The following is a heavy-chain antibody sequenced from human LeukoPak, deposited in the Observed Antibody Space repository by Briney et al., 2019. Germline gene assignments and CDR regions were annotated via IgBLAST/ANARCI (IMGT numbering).Heavy chain of an antibody. CDR2: IYTSGST. V-gene: IGHV4-61*02. D-gene: IGHD1-7*01. CDR1: GGSISSGSYY. J-gene: IGHJ6*03. Sequence: SQTLSLTCTVSGGSISSGSYYWSWIRQPAGKGLEWIGRIYTSGSTNYNPSLKSRVTISVDTSKNQFSLKLSSVTAADTAVYYCARGVTGTTDAYYYYMDVWGKGTTVIVSS. CDR3: ARGVTGTTDAYYYYMDV.